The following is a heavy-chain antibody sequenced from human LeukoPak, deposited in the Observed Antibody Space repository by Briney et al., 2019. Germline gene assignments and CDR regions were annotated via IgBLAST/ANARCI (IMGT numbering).Heavy chain of an antibody. CDR3: AKAFGGYFYDSSGYYYGDY. J-gene: IGHJ4*02. CDR1: GFTFSSYA. Sequence: GGSLRLSWAASGFTFSSYAMSWVRQAPGKGLEWVSAISGSGGSTYYADSVKGRFTISRDNSKNTLYLQMNSLRAEDTAVYYCAKAFGGYFYDSSGYYYGDYWGQGTLVTVSS. V-gene: IGHV3-23*01. D-gene: IGHD3-22*01. CDR2: ISGSGGST.